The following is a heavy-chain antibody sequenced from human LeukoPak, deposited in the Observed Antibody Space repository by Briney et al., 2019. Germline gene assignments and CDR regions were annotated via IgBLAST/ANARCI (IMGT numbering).Heavy chain of an antibody. J-gene: IGHJ4*02. CDR2: ISSSGSTI. CDR3: ASINPDSGSYQGDY. Sequence: KPGGSLRLXCAASGFTFSDYYMSWIRQAPGKGLEWVSYISSSGSTIYYADSVKGRFTISRDNAKNSLYLQMNSLRAEDTAVYYCASINPDSGSYQGDYWGQGTLVTVSS. D-gene: IGHD1-26*01. V-gene: IGHV3-11*04. CDR1: GFTFSDYY.